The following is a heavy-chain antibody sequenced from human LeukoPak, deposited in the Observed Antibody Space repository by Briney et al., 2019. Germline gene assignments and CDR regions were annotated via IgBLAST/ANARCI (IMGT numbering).Heavy chain of an antibody. Sequence: QPGGSLRLSCEASGFTFSSYAMHWVRQAPGKGLEWVAVISYDGSSEYYVDSVKGRFTISRDNSKNTLYLQMNSLRPEDTAFYYCAREPRYCSGGICKADYYGMGVWGQGTTVTVSS. CDR1: GFTFSSYA. CDR2: ISYDGSSE. D-gene: IGHD2-15*01. J-gene: IGHJ6*02. CDR3: AREPRYCSGGICKADYYGMGV. V-gene: IGHV3-30-3*01.